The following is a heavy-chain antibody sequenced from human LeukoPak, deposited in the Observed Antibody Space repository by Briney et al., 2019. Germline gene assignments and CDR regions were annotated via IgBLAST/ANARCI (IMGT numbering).Heavy chain of an antibody. D-gene: IGHD3-10*01. CDR1: GFTFSTYG. V-gene: IGHV3-30*02. Sequence: PGGSLRLSCAASGFTFSTYGMHWVRQAPGKGLEWVAFIRYDESNKYYADSVKGRFTISRDNSKNTAYLQMNSLRAEDTAVYYCAKDRVDYYGSGSSFDYWGQGTLVTASS. J-gene: IGHJ4*02. CDR2: IRYDESNK. CDR3: AKDRVDYYGSGSSFDY.